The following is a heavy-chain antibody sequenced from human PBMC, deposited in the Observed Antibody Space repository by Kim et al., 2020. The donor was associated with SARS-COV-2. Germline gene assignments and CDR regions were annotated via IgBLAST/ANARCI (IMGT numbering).Heavy chain of an antibody. V-gene: IGHV3-9*01. CDR3: AKSGCSSTSCSLNY. Sequence: ADAGKGRFALSRDNAKTSLYLQMNSLRAEDTALYYCAKSGCSSTSCSLNYWGQGTLVTVSS. D-gene: IGHD2-2*01. J-gene: IGHJ4*02.